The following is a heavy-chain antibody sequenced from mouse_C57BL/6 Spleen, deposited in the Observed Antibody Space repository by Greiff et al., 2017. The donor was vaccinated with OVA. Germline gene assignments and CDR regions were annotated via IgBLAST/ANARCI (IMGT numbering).Heavy chain of an antibody. CDR3: AREISVLLRYFDY. CDR2: IDPSDSYT. V-gene: IGHV1-50*01. D-gene: IGHD1-1*01. Sequence: QVQLQQPGAELVKPGASVKLSCKASGYTFTSYWMQWVKQRPGQGLEWIGEIDPSDSYTNYNQKFKGKATLTVDTSSSTAYMQLSSLTSEDSAVYYCAREISVLLRYFDYWGQGTTLTVSS. J-gene: IGHJ2*01. CDR1: GYTFTSYW.